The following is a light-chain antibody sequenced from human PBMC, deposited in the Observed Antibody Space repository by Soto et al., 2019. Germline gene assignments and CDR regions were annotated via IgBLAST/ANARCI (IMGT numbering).Light chain of an antibody. CDR2: DVS. V-gene: IGLV2-18*02. CDR3: SSFTSSSTHV. CDR1: SSDVGSYNR. J-gene: IGLJ1*01. Sequence: QSALTQPASVSGSPGQSVTISCTGTSSDVGSYNRVSWYQQPPGTAPKLMIYDVSNRPSAVPDRFSGSKSGNTASLTISGLQPEDEADYYCSSFTSSSTHVFGTGTKVTVL.